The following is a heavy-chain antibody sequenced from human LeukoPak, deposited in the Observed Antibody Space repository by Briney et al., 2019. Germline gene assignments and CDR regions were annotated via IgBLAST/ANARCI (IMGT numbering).Heavy chain of an antibody. CDR1: GYSFTSYW. Sequence: GESLKISCKGSGYSFTSYWIGWVRQMPGKGLEWMGIIYPDDSDTRYSPSFQGQVTISADKSISTAYLQWSSLKASDTAMYYCAREARRDGYNSDFDYWGQGTLVTVSS. D-gene: IGHD5-24*01. J-gene: IGHJ4*02. V-gene: IGHV5-51*01. CDR2: IYPDDSDT. CDR3: AREARRDGYNSDFDY.